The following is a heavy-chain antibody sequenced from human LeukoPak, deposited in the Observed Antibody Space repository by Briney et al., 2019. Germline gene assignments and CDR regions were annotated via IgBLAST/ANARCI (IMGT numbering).Heavy chain of an antibody. Sequence: GASVKVSCKVSGYTLTELSMHWVRQAPGKGLEWMGGFDPEDGEAIYAQKFQGRVTMTEDTSTDTAYMELSSLRSEDTAVYYCATVYCGGDCQPDAFDIWGQGTMVTVSS. CDR2: FDPEDGEA. D-gene: IGHD2-21*02. V-gene: IGHV1-24*01. CDR3: ATVYCGGDCQPDAFDI. J-gene: IGHJ3*02. CDR1: GYTLTELS.